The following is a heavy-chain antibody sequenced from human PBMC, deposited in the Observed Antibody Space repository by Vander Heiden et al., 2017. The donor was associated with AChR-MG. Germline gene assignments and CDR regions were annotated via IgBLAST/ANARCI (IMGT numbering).Heavy chain of an antibody. CDR1: DGSISSGAYY. CDR2: VNYSGGT. Sequence: QLQLQETGPGLVKPSETLSLSCTASDGSISSGAYYWGWIRQPPGKGLEWVGSVNYSGGTYYSPSLKSRVTISLDTSKKQLSLKLKSMTAADTAVYYCARLGYVWGSYRYGAFDMWSQGKMVTVAS. D-gene: IGHD3-16*02. CDR3: ARLGYVWGSYRYGAFDM. J-gene: IGHJ3*02. V-gene: IGHV4-39*01.